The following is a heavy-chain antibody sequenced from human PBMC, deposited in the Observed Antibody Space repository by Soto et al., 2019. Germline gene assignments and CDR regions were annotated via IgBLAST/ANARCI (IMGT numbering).Heavy chain of an antibody. CDR3: ARDVFY. Sequence: QVQLVQSGAEMKKPGASVKVSCKASGYTFSSHGINWVRQAPGQRLEWVGWISADDGYTNYAQNLQDRVIMTTDTSTSTAYMELTSLRSDDTAVYYCARDVFYWGQGTLVNVSS. CDR2: ISADDGYT. J-gene: IGHJ4*02. CDR1: GYTFSSHG. V-gene: IGHV1-18*01.